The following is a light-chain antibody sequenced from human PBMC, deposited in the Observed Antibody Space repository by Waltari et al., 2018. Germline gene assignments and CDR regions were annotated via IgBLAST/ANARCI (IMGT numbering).Light chain of an antibody. CDR2: LGS. CDR3: MQALQTPYT. CDR1: QNLLYSNGYNY. Sequence: DIVMTQSPLSLPVTPGEPASISCRSSQNLLYSNGYNYLDWYVQKPGQSPQILIYLGSNRASGVPDRFSGSGSGTDFALKIGRVEAEDVGVYYCMQALQTPYTFGLGTKLEI. J-gene: IGKJ2*01. V-gene: IGKV2-28*01.